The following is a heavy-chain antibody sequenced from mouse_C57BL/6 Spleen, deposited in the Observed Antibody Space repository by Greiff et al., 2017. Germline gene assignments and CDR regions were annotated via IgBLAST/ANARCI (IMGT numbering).Heavy chain of an antibody. V-gene: IGHV1-55*01. J-gene: IGHJ3*01. CDR3: ARREYSNYHAWFAY. D-gene: IGHD2-5*01. CDR1: GYTFTSYW. Sequence: QVQLQQPGAELVKPGASVKMSCKASGYTFTSYWITWVKQRPGQGLEWIGDIYPGSGSTKYNEKFKSKATLTVDTSSSTAYMQLSSLTSEDSAVYYCARREYSNYHAWFAYWGQGTLVTVSA. CDR2: IYPGSGST.